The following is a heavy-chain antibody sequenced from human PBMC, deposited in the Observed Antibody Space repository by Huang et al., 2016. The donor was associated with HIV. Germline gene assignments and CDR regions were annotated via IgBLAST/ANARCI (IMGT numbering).Heavy chain of an antibody. CDR3: AREVRSVDTDRPDGYYYRGLDV. CDR2: VYFLGNT. CDR1: GTSMTSSTFY. Sequence: QLRESGPGLVTPSETLSLTCSASGTSMTSSTFYWGWFRQPPGRGLERIGSVYFLGNTYNSPYLKRRVTISIDTANKQYAMRLTSVTAADTAVYFCAREVRSVDTDRPDGYYYRGLDVWGQGTTVIVSS. J-gene: IGHJ6*02. V-gene: IGHV4-39*02. D-gene: IGHD2-2*03.